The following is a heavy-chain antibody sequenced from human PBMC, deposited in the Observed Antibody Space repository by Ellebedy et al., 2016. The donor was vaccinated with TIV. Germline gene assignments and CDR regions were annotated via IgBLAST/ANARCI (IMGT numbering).Heavy chain of an antibody. CDR3: ARGYGGMDY. J-gene: IGHJ4*02. Sequence: PSETLSLTCTVSGGSISSSTYYWGWIRQPPEKGLEWFGSVYHSGNAFYNPSLDSRVTISLDTSKKQFSLKLTSVTAADTAVYFCARGYGGMDYWGQGTLVTVSS. CDR1: GGSISSSTYY. CDR2: VYHSGNA. V-gene: IGHV4-39*01. D-gene: IGHD5-12*01.